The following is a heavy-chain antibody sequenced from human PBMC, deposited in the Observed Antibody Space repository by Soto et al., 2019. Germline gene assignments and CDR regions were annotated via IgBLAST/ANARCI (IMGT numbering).Heavy chain of an antibody. D-gene: IGHD3-3*01. CDR2: IIPIFGTA. V-gene: IGHV1-69*13. CDR1: GGTFSSYA. J-gene: IGHJ4*02. CDR3: ARAPPLRFLEWPHYFDY. Sequence: ASVKVSCKASGGTFSSYAISWVRQAPGQGLEWMGGIIPIFGTANYAQKFQGRVTITADESTSTAYMELSSLRSEDTAVYYCARAPPLRFLEWPHYFDYWGQGTLVTV.